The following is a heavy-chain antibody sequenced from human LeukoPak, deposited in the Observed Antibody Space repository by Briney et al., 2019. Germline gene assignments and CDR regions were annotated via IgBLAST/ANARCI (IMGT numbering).Heavy chain of an antibody. V-gene: IGHV3-30*10. J-gene: IGHJ4*02. CDR1: GFSFSSYA. D-gene: IGHD2-8*01. CDR3: ARAIMGTENFGY. CDR2: VFHDTRTT. Sequence: GGSLRLSCAASGFSFSSYAMHWVRQTPGKGLEWVAVVFHDTRTTYYTDSLKGRFTIARDNSKSTLFLQMNGLRTDDTAVYYCARAIMGTENFGYWGQGTLVTVSS.